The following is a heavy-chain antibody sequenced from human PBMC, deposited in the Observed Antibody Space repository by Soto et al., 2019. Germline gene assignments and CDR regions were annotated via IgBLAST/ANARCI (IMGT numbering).Heavy chain of an antibody. Sequence: EGSLILSWAASGFTFRSDAMHWVRQAPGKGLEWVAVISYEVRKRDYADSVKGRFTISRDNSKNTLYLEMTSLSAEDTGVFFCVRTTAVAGAPEFDYWGQGTLVTVSS. CDR1: GFTFRSDA. D-gene: IGHD6-19*01. J-gene: IGHJ4*02. CDR3: VRTTAVAGAPEFDY. V-gene: IGHV3-30*04. CDR2: ISYEVRKR.